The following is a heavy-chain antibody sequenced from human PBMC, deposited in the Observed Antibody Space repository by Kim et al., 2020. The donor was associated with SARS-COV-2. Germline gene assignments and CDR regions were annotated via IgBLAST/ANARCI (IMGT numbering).Heavy chain of an antibody. CDR1: GYIFTDDF. Sequence: ASVKVSCKASGYIFTDDFIHWVRQAPGQGLESMGWINPHSGDTYFDQKFQGRVTLTGDTSISTPYMEIRGLRSDDTALYFCARAHSSDWYKNAFDVWGQG. D-gene: IGHD6-19*01. V-gene: IGHV1-2*02. CDR3: ARAHSSDWYKNAFDV. J-gene: IGHJ3*01. CDR2: INPHSGDT.